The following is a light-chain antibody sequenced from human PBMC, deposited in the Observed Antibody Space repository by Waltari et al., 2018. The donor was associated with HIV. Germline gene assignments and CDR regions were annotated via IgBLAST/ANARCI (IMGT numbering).Light chain of an antibody. V-gene: IGLV2-23*01. CDR2: EGD. CDR1: SRDVGSYHF. J-gene: IGLJ2*01. CDR3: CSYAGSSTYVV. Sequence: QSALTQPASVSGSPGQSITISCTGTSRDVGSYHFVSWYQQHPGNAPKLIIFEGDKRPSGVSYRFSGSKSGSTASLTISGLQAEDEADYYCCSYAGSSTYVVFGGGTQLTVL.